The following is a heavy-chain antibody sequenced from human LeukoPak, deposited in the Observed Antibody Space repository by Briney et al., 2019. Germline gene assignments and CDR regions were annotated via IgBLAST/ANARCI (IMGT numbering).Heavy chain of an antibody. CDR3: AREVGYLLGEYRLGF. D-gene: IGHD3-10*01. CDR1: GYSITGYY. CDR2: INPDSGDT. V-gene: IGHV1-2*02. Sequence: ASVKVSCKASGYSITGYYMHWVRQAPGQGLEWMGWINPDSGDTKYAQKFQGRVTMTRDTSISTAYMEGSRLRFDDTAMYYCAREVGYLLGEYRLGFWGPGTLVTVSS. J-gene: IGHJ4*02.